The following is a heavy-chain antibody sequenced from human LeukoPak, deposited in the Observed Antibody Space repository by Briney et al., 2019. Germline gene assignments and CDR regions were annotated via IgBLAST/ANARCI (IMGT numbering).Heavy chain of an antibody. V-gene: IGHV1-69*01. Sequence: GASVKVSCRASGGTFSSYAISWVRQAPGQGLEWMGGIIPIFSTAHYAQKFQGRVTITADESRSTAYMELSSMRSEDTAVYYCARGGDYYDSSGYHPGDYWGQGTLVTVSS. CDR2: IIPIFSTA. CDR1: GGTFSSYA. D-gene: IGHD3-22*01. CDR3: ARGGDYYDSSGYHPGDY. J-gene: IGHJ4*02.